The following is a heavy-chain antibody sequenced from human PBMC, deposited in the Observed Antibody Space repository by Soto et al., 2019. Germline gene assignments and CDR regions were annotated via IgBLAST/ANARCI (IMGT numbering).Heavy chain of an antibody. V-gene: IGHV3-21*01. D-gene: IGHD3-3*01. CDR2: ISSSSSYI. Sequence: GGSLRLSCAASGFTFSSYSMNWVRQAPGKGLEWVSSISSSSSYIYYADSVKGRFTISRDNAKNSLYLQMNSLRAEDTAVYYCARDRRKTARWNYYMDVWGKGTTVTVSS. CDR1: GFTFSSYS. CDR3: ARDRRKTARWNYYMDV. J-gene: IGHJ6*03.